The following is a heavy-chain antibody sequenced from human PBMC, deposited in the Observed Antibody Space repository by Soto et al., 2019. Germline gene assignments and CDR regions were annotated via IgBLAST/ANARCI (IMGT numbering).Heavy chain of an antibody. Sequence: SGPTLVNPTQTFTLTCTFSGFSLSTSGMRVSWIRQSPGKALEWLARIDWDDDKFYSTSLKTRLTVSKDTSKNQVVLTMTNMDPVDTGTYYCARMGTSYYYYALAVWGQGTTVTVSS. V-gene: IGHV2-70*04. CDR1: GFSLSTSGMR. CDR3: ARMGTSYYYYALAV. CDR2: IDWDDDK. J-gene: IGHJ6*02. D-gene: IGHD1-1*01.